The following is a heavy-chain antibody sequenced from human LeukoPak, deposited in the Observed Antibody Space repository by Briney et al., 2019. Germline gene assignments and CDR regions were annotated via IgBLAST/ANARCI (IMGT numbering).Heavy chain of an antibody. CDR1: GFTFDDYG. V-gene: IGHV3-20*04. J-gene: IGHJ6*03. Sequence: GGSLRLSCAASGFTFDDYGMSWVRQAPGKGLEWVSGINWNGGSTGYADSVKGRFTISGDNAKNSLYLQMNSLRAEDTALYYCARVAVAGTIYYYYMDVWGKGTTVTVSS. CDR2: INWNGGST. CDR3: ARVAVAGTIYYYYMDV. D-gene: IGHD6-19*01.